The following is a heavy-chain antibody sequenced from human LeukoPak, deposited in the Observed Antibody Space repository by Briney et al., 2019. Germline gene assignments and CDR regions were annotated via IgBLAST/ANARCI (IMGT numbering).Heavy chain of an antibody. V-gene: IGHV4-39*07. Sequence: GSLRLSCAASGFTFRSYDMNWVRQPPGKGLEWIGSVYFDGGTHYNPSLQSRVTISVDTSKNQFSLRLSSVTAADTALYYCARDHYYDGRGRFDPWGQGTLVTVSS. J-gene: IGHJ5*02. CDR3: ARDHYYDGRGRFDP. CDR2: VYFDGGT. CDR1: GFTFRSYD. D-gene: IGHD3-16*01.